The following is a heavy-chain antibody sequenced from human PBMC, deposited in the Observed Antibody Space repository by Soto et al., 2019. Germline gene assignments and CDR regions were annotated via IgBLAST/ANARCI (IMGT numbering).Heavy chain of an antibody. V-gene: IGHV3-23*01. Sequence: EVQLLESGGGLVQPGGSLRLSCAASGFTFSSYAMSWVRQAPGQGLEWVSAISGSGGSTYYADSVKGRFTISRDNSKNTLYLQMNSLRAEDTAVYYCAKDPSGWYPKTYYYYYGMDVWGQGTTVTVSS. CDR2: ISGSGGST. D-gene: IGHD6-19*01. J-gene: IGHJ6*02. CDR1: GFTFSSYA. CDR3: AKDPSGWYPKTYYYYYGMDV.